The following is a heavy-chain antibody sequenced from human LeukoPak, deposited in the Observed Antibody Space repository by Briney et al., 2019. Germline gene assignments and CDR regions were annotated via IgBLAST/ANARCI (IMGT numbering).Heavy chain of an antibody. CDR3: TDFDHF. V-gene: IGHV3-7*01. J-gene: IGHJ4*02. CDR1: GFSISNYW. D-gene: IGHD3-3*01. Sequence: SGGSLRLSCAASGFSISNYWMTWVRQPPGKGLEWAATMQPDGSTKYYVDSVKGRFTISRDNAKNPLFLQMNSLRADDAAVFYCTDFDHFWGQGTLVTVSS. CDR2: MQPDGSTK.